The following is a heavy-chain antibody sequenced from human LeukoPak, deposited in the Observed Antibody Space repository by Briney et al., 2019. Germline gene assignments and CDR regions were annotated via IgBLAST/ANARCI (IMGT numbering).Heavy chain of an antibody. CDR2: ISGSGGST. J-gene: IGHJ4*02. D-gene: IGHD6-19*01. Sequence: QPGGSLRLSCAASGFTFSSYAMSWVRQAPGKGLGWVSAISGSGGSTYYADSVKGRFTISRDNSKNTLYLQMNSLRAEDTAVYYCAKDLAVAVYRYFDYWGQGTLVTVSS. CDR1: GFTFSSYA. V-gene: IGHV3-23*01. CDR3: AKDLAVAVYRYFDY.